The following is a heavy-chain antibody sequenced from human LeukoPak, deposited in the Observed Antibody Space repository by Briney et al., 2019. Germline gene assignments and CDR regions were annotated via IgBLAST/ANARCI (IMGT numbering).Heavy chain of an antibody. CDR3: ARMITVRGVIGYNWFDP. J-gene: IGHJ5*02. Sequence: GESLKISCKGSGYSFTSYWIGWVRQMPGKGLEWMGIIYPGDSDTRYSPSFQGQVTISADKSISTAYLQWSSLKASDTAMYYCARMITVRGVIGYNWFDPWGQGTLVTVSS. D-gene: IGHD3-16*01. CDR1: GYSFTSYW. V-gene: IGHV5-51*01. CDR2: IYPGDSDT.